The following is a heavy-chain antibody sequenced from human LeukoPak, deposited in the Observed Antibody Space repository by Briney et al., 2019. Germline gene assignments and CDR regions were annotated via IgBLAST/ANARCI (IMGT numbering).Heavy chain of an antibody. V-gene: IGHV1-2*06. Sequence: GASVKVSCKASGYTFTGYYMHWVRQAPGQGLEWMGRINPNSGGTNYAQKFQGRVTMTRDTSISTAYMELSRLRSDDTAVYYCARDSYYYDSSGYYYYLDYWGQGTLVTVSS. J-gene: IGHJ4*02. D-gene: IGHD3-22*01. CDR2: INPNSGGT. CDR3: ARDSYYYDSSGYYYYLDY. CDR1: GYTFTGYY.